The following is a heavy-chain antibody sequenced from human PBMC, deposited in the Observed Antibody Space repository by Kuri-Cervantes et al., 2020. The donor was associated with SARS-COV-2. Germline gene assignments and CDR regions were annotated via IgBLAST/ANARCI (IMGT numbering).Heavy chain of an antibody. J-gene: IGHJ6*03. CDR1: GFTFSSYA. Sequence: GESLKISCAASGFTFSSYAMHWVRQAPGKGLEWVAVISYDGSNKYYADSVKGRFTISRDNSKNTLYLQMDSLRAEDTAVYYCARGFEEDRTNGVVYYMDVWGKGTTVTVSS. CDR3: ARGFEEDRTNGVVYYMDV. CDR2: ISYDGSNK. V-gene: IGHV3-30-3*01. D-gene: IGHD2-8*01.